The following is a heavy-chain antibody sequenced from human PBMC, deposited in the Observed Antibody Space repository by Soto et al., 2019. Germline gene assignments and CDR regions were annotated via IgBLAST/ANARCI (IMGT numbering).Heavy chain of an antibody. J-gene: IGHJ4*02. D-gene: IGHD3-16*01. CDR3: AKDTSFFGGVITCDY. CDR1: GFTFSSYA. CDR2: ISGSGGST. Sequence: PGGSLRLSCAASGFTFSSYAMSWVRQAPGKGLEWVSAISGSGGSTYYADSVKGRFTISRDNSKNTLYLQMNSLRAEDTAVYYCAKDTSFFGGVITCDYWGQGNLVTVSS. V-gene: IGHV3-23*01.